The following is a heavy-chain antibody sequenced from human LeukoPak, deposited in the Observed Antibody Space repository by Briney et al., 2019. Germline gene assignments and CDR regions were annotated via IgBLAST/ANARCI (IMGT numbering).Heavy chain of an antibody. D-gene: IGHD3-3*01. V-gene: IGHV4-61*02. J-gene: IGHJ4*02. Sequence: SVTLSLTCTVSGGSISSGSYYWSWIRQPAGKGLEWIGRIYTSGSTNYNPSLKSRVTISVDTSKNQFSLKLSSVTAADTAVYYCARDRHYDFWSGYLDYWGQGTLVTVSS. CDR2: IYTSGST. CDR3: ARDRHYDFWSGYLDY. CDR1: GGSISSGSYY.